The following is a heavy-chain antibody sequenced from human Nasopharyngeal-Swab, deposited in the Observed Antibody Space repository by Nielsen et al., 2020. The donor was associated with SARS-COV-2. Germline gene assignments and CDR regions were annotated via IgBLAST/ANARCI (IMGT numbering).Heavy chain of an antibody. V-gene: IGHV3-9*01. J-gene: IGHJ6*02. Sequence: SLKISCAASGFTFITYNMNWVRQAPGKGIEWVSGISWNSDSIGYADSVKGRFTISRDNAKNSLYLQMNSLRAEDTALYYCAKGRFYYYYYGMDVWGQGTTVTVSS. D-gene: IGHD5-24*01. CDR2: ISWNSDSI. CDR3: AKGRFYYYYYGMDV. CDR1: GFTFITYN.